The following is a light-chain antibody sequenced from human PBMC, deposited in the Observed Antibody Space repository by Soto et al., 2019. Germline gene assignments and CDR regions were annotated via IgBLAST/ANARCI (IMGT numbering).Light chain of an antibody. J-gene: IGLJ1*01. V-gene: IGLV2-14*01. CDR1: SSAVGGSTH. CDR2: EVT. CDR3: CSYTSGFSSV. Sequence: QSALTQPASVSGSPGQSITLSCTGSSSAVGGSTHVSWYQQHPGKAPKLLIYEVTNRPSGVSHRFSGSKSGNTASLTISGLQADDEADYYCCSYTSGFSSVFGTGTKVTVL.